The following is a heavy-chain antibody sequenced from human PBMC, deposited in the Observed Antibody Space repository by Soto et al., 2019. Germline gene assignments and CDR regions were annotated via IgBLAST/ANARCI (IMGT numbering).Heavy chain of an antibody. CDR3: ARDLGFGPGR. V-gene: IGHV1-69*08. D-gene: IGHD3-10*01. Sequence: QVQLVQSGAEVKKPGSSVKVSCKASGGTFSSYTISWVRQAPGQGLEWMGRIIPILGIANYAQKFQGRVTITADKSTSKAYVELSSLRSEDTAVYYCARDLGFGPGRWGQGTLVTVSS. J-gene: IGHJ4*02. CDR2: IIPILGIA. CDR1: GGTFSSYT.